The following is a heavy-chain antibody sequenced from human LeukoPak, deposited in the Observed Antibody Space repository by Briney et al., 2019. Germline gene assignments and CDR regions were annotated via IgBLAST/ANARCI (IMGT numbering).Heavy chain of an antibody. D-gene: IGHD1-26*01. CDR1: GGSVTNDNYF. V-gene: IGHV4-30-4*01. Sequence: SETLSLTCTVSGGSVTNDNYFWSWTRQPPGEGLEWIAYIYYTAGSYYNPSLRSRVTMSIDTSRNQFSLKLSSVSAADTAVYYCARGSAEWELLDLWGQGTLVTVSS. J-gene: IGHJ5*02. CDR3: ARGSAEWELLDL. CDR2: IYYTAGS.